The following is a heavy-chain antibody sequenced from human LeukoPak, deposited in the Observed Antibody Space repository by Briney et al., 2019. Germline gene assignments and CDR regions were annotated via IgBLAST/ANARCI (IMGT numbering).Heavy chain of an antibody. V-gene: IGHV3-23*01. CDR2: ISGSGDST. J-gene: IGHJ4*02. CDR1: GFTLRSYV. D-gene: IGHD2-21*02. Sequence: GGSLRLSCVASGFTLRSYVMNWVRQTPGKGLEWVSSISGSGDSTFYADSVKGRFSISRDNSKNTLYLQVNGLRTEDTAVYYCAKDRLLNCRGDCYIFDYWGQGTVVTVSA. CDR3: AKDRLLNCRGDCYIFDY.